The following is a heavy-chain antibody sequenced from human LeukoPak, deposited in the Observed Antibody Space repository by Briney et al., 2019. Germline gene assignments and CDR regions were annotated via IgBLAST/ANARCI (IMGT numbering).Heavy chain of an antibody. CDR2: IKTKDDGGTT. J-gene: IGHJ4*02. CDR3: LSESEPL. Sequence: PGGSLRLSCVASGFSFNDAWMTWVRQAPGRGLEYVGRIKTKDDGGTTDYTAPVKGRFTLSRDDSKNTVYLLMKSLKAEDTAVYYCLSESEPLWGQGALVTVSS. D-gene: IGHD2/OR15-2a*01. CDR1: GFSFNDAW. V-gene: IGHV3-15*01.